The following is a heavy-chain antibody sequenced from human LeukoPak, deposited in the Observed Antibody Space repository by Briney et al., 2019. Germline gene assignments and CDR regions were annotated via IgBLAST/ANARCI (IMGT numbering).Heavy chain of an antibody. Sequence: SETLSLTCTVSGGSISSYYWGWIRQPAGKGLEWIGRIYTSGSTNYNPSLKSRVTISVDTSKNQFSLKLSSVTAADTAVYYCARVFSLDRELDYWGQGTLVTVSS. CDR2: IYTSGST. CDR1: GGSISSYY. V-gene: IGHV4-4*07. CDR3: ARVFSLDRELDY. J-gene: IGHJ4*02. D-gene: IGHD3-3*01.